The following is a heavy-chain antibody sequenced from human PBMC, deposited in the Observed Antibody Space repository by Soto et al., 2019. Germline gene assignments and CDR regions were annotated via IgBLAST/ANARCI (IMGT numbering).Heavy chain of an antibody. Sequence: SLRLSCAASGFTFSSYAMSWVRQAPGKGLEWVSAISGSGGSTYYADSVKGRFTISRDNSKNTLYLQMNSLRAEDTAVYYCAKDPIVVVAAKALTPPDYWGQGTLVTVSS. CDR1: GFTFSSYA. D-gene: IGHD2-15*01. J-gene: IGHJ4*02. V-gene: IGHV3-23*01. CDR2: ISGSGGST. CDR3: AKDPIVVVAAKALTPPDY.